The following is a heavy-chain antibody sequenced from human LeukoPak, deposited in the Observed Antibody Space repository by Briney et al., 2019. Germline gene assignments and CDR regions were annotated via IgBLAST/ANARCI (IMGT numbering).Heavy chain of an antibody. V-gene: IGHV3-74*01. J-gene: IGHJ6*03. CDR1: GFTFSRHW. D-gene: IGHD1-1*01. Sequence: PGGSLRLSCAASGFTFSRHWMHWVRQAPGKGLVWVSRINGDGSSTSHADSVKGRFTVSRDSDKRSLYLQMNSLRAEDTGVYYCARDGNRDGDMDVWGKGTTVTVSS. CDR3: ARDGNRDGDMDV. CDR2: INGDGSST.